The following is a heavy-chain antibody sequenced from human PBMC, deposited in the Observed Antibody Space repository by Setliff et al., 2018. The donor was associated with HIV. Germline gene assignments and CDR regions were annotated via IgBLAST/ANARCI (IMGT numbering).Heavy chain of an antibody. CDR2: INTNTGNP. J-gene: IGHJ5*02. D-gene: IGHD4-17*01. CDR1: GYTFTSYY. CDR3: ARALYGGYGGDINWFDP. Sequence: GASVKVSCKASGYTFTSYYMHWVRQAPGQGLEWMGWINTNTGNPTYAQGFTGRFVFSVDTSVTPAYLQISRLKAEDTAVYYCARALYGGYGGDINWFDPWGQGTLVTVSS. V-gene: IGHV7-4-1*02.